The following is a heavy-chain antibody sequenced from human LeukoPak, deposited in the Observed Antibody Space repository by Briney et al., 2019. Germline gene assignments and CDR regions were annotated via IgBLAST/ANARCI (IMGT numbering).Heavy chain of an antibody. CDR3: ARGIYSSSWYVDY. D-gene: IGHD6-13*01. J-gene: IGHJ4*02. CDR2: IWYDGSDK. V-gene: IGHV3-33*01. CDR1: GFTFSSSG. Sequence: GRSLRLSCAASGFTFSSSGMRWVRQAPGKGLEWVAVIWYDGSDKYYADSVKGRFTISRDNSKNTLYLQMNSLRAEDTAVYYCARGIYSSSWYVDYWGQGTLVTVSS.